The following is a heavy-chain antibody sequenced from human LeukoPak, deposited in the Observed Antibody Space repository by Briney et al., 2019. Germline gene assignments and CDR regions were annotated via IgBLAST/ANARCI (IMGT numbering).Heavy chain of an antibody. CDR3: ARYGSGSYFDY. D-gene: IGHD3-10*01. V-gene: IGHV3-23*01. CDR2: ISGSGGST. Sequence: GGSLRLSCAASGFTFSSYAMSWVRQAPGKGLEWVSAISGSGGSTYYADSVKDRFTISRDNSKNTLYLQMNSLRAEDTAVYYCARYGSGSYFDYWGQGTLVTVSS. J-gene: IGHJ4*02. CDR1: GFTFSSYA.